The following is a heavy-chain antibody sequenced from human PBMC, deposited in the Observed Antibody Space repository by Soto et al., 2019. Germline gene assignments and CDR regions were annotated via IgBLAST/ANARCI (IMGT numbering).Heavy chain of an antibody. J-gene: IGHJ4*02. D-gene: IGHD3-3*01. CDR2: IYWDDDK. Sequence: QITLNESGPTVVRPTETLTLTCRFSGFSLTTSGVGVCWIRQSPGKAPEWLALIYWDDDKRYSASLKSRLTITKDTSKMQVVLTVADLDPTDTATYYCAHRVLRTVFGLVTTTAIYFDFWGQGTPVAVSS. CDR3: AHRVLRTVFGLVTTTAIYFDF. CDR1: GFSLTTSGVG. V-gene: IGHV2-5*02.